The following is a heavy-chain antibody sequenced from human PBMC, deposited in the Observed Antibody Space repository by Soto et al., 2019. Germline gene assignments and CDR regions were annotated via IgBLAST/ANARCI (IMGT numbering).Heavy chain of an antibody. D-gene: IGHD5-18*01. V-gene: IGHV4-39*02. J-gene: IGHJ4*02. CDR3: SRESGYSYGC. Sequence: PSETLSLTCTVSGASISSSHYYWGWIRQPPGRGLEWIGSFYYSGSTYYNPSLESRVTISVDTSKNQFSLKVSSVTAADTAVYYCSRESGYSYGCWGQRTLVTGPS. CDR1: GASISSSHYY. CDR2: FYYSGST.